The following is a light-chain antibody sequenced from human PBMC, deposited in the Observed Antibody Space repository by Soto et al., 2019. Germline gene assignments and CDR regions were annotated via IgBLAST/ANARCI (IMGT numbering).Light chain of an antibody. V-gene: IGLV7-46*01. CDR1: TGAVTSGHY. Sequence: QAVVTQEPSLTVSPGGTVTLTCGSSTGAVTSGHYPHWFQQKRGQAPRTLIYDTSIKHSWTPARFSGSLLGGKAALTLSGAQPEDEADYYCLVIYTGVGEVFGTGTKLTVL. CDR2: DTS. J-gene: IGLJ1*01. CDR3: LVIYTGVGEV.